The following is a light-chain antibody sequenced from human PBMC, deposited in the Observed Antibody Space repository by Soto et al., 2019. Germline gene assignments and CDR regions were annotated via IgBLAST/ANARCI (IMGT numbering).Light chain of an antibody. CDR2: KTS. CDR1: QNTTSW. V-gene: IGKV1-5*03. CDR3: QQYNPYSYS. Sequence: DIQMTQSPSTLSASVGDRVTITCRASQNTTSWLAWYQQKPGKAPKLLIYKTSSLQSGVPSRFSGSGSGTEFTLTISSLQSDDIATYYCQQYNPYSYSFGQGTKLEMK. J-gene: IGKJ2*03.